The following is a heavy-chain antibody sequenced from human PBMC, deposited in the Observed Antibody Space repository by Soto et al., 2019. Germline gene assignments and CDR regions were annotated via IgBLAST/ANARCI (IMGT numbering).Heavy chain of an antibody. Sequence: QVQLQESGPGLVKPSETLSLTCTVSGGSISSYYWSWIRQPPGKGLEWIGYIYYSGSTNYNPSLTSRVTIAGDTSKNQFSLKLSSVTAADTAVYYCARDPVRDYYYYGMDVWGQGTTVTVSS. CDR1: GGSISSYY. V-gene: IGHV4-59*01. CDR3: ARDPVRDYYYYGMDV. J-gene: IGHJ6*02. CDR2: IYYSGST.